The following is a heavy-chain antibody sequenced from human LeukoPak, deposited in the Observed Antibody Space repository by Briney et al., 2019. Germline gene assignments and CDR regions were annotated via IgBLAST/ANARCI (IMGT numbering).Heavy chain of an antibody. D-gene: IGHD2-2*01. J-gene: IGHJ4*02. Sequence: PGGSLRLSCAASGFTFSSYAMHWVRQAPGKGLEWVAVISYDGSNKYYADSVKGRFTISRDNSKNTLYLQMNSLRAEDTAVYYCARDPSLTGPFDYWGQGTLVTVS. CDR1: GFTFSSYA. CDR2: ISYDGSNK. CDR3: ARDPSLTGPFDY. V-gene: IGHV3-30-3*01.